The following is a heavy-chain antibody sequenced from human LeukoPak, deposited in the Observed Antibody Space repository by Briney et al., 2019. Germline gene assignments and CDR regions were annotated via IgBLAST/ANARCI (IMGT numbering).Heavy chain of an antibody. V-gene: IGHV4-39*01. CDR3: ARQQCNGGSCYSRAIWFDP. J-gene: IGHJ5*02. CDR2: IYYTGNT. D-gene: IGHD2-15*01. CDR1: GGSISSSSYY. Sequence: SETLSLTCTVSGGSISSSSYYWGWIRQLPGKGLEWIASIYYTGNTYYNPSLKSRVTISVDTSKNQFSLNLNSVTAADTAMYYCARQQCNGGSCYSRAIWFDPWGQGTLVTVSS.